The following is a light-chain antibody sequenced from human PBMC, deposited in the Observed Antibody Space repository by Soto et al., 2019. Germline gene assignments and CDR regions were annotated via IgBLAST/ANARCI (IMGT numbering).Light chain of an antibody. V-gene: IGKV1-5*03. Sequence: DIQMTQSRSTLSGSVGDRVTITCRASQTISSWLAWYQQKPGKAPKLLIYKASTLKSGVPSRFSGSGSGTEFTLTISSXQPDDFATYYCQHYNSYSEVFGQGTKVDIK. CDR1: QTISSW. CDR3: QHYNSYSEV. J-gene: IGKJ1*01. CDR2: KAS.